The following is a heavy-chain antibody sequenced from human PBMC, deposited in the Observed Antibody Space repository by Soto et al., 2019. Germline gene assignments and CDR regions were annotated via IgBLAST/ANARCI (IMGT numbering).Heavy chain of an antibody. CDR3: ARGEQYSGRIFDY. CDR1: GYSVSSNSAA. J-gene: IGHJ4*02. V-gene: IGHV6-1*01. CDR2: TYYRSKGYN. Sequence: SQTLSLTCCISGYSVSSNSAAWNWLRQSLSRGLEWRGRTYYRSKGYNVYAVSVDSRITINPDTSKNHFSLQLNFVTADDTAVYFCARGEQYSGRIFDYWGQGTLVTVSS. D-gene: IGHD1-26*01.